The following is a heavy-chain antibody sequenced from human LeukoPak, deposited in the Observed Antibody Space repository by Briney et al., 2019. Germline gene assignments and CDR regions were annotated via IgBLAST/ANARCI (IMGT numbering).Heavy chain of an antibody. J-gene: IGHJ4*02. CDR3: ARGAAVRYSGYDSDY. D-gene: IGHD5-12*01. CDR1: RGSISSYY. CDR2: IYYSGST. V-gene: IGHV4-59*01. Sequence: PSETLSHTCTVSRGSISSYYWSWIRQPPGKGLEWIGYIYYSGSTNYNPSLKSRVTISVDTSKNQFSLKLSSVTAADTAVYYCARGAAVRYSGYDSDYWGQGTLVTVSS.